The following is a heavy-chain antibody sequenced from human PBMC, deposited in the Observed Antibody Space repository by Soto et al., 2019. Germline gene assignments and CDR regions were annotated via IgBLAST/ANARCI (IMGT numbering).Heavy chain of an antibody. D-gene: IGHD5-12*01. J-gene: IGHJ4*02. V-gene: IGHV4-34*01. Sequence: QVQLQQWGAGLLKPSETLSLNCAVNGGSLSGYYWSWIRQPPGKGLEWIGEIKDGGSTNYSPSLKGRGTIASDTSNNHCSLRLYSVTAADTGVYYCARGQEGVVATHWDQGTLVTVSS. CDR3: ARGQEGVVATH. CDR2: IKDGGST. CDR1: GGSLSGYY.